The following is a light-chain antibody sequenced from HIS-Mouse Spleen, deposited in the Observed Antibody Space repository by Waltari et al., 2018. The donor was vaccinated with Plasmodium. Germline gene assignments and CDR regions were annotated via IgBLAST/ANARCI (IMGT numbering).Light chain of an antibody. Sequence: DIQMTQSPSSLSASVGDRVTITCRASQSISSYLNWYQQKPGKARKLLIYAASSLQRGVPSRFSGSGSGTDFTLTISSLQPEDFATYYCQQGHTFGQGTKLEIK. CDR3: QQGHT. CDR1: QSISSY. V-gene: IGKV1-39*01. J-gene: IGKJ2*01. CDR2: AAS.